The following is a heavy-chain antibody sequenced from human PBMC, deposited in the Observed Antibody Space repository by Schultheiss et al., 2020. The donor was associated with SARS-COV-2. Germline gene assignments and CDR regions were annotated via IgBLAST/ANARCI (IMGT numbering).Heavy chain of an antibody. CDR1: GFTFSSYG. D-gene: IGHD6-19*01. J-gene: IGHJ5*02. Sequence: GGSLRLSCAASGFTFSSYGMHWVRQAPGKGLEWVANIKQDGSEKYYVDSVKGRFTISRDNAKNSLYLQMNSLRAEDTAVYYCARDGYSSGWYPNWFDPWGQGTLVTVSS. CDR2: IKQDGSEK. V-gene: IGHV3-7*01. CDR3: ARDGYSSGWYPNWFDP.